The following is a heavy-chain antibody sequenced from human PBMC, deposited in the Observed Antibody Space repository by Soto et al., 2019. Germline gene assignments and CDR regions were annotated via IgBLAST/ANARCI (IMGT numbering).Heavy chain of an antibody. CDR3: ATEGGAGYSSSWGAS. V-gene: IGHV3-33*01. D-gene: IGHD6-13*01. CDR2: IWYDGSRQ. J-gene: IGHJ4*02. Sequence: QVQLVESGGGAVQPGRSLRLSCAASGFTFSSYGMHWVRQAPGKGLEWVAGIWYDGSRQFYADSVKGRFTISRDNSKNTLSLHMESLRAEDTAVYYCATEGGAGYSSSWGASWGQGTLVTVSS. CDR1: GFTFSSYG.